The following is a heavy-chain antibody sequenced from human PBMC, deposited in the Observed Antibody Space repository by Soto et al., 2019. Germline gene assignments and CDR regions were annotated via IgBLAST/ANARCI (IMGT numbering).Heavy chain of an antibody. Sequence: ASVKVSCKASGYTFTSYGISWVRQAPGQGLEWMGWISAYNGNTNHAQKLQGRVTMTTDTSTSTAYMELRSLRSDDTAVYYCARDIRLLWFGELIGNYYYGMDVWGQGTTVTVSS. D-gene: IGHD3-10*01. CDR1: GYTFTSYG. V-gene: IGHV1-18*04. CDR3: ARDIRLLWFGELIGNYYYGMDV. J-gene: IGHJ6*02. CDR2: ISAYNGNT.